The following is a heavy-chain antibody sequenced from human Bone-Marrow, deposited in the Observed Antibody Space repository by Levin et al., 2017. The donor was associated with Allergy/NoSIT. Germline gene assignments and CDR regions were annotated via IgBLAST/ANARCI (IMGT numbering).Heavy chain of an antibody. D-gene: IGHD1-1*01. CDR2: IYGGGST. Sequence: HSGGSLRLSCVVSELNVTRNYMNWVRQAPGKGLEWVSVIYGGGSTYYADSVRGRFTVSRDTSKNRLYLEMNSLRAEDTAVYYCATSYVGATGYFDYWGHGTLVTVSS. CDR1: ELNVTRNY. CDR3: ATSYVGATGYFDY. J-gene: IGHJ4*01. V-gene: IGHV3-53*01.